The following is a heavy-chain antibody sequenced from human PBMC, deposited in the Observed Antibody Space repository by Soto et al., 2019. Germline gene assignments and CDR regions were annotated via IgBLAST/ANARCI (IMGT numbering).Heavy chain of an antibody. D-gene: IGHD3-10*01. CDR1: AFTLSGPS. J-gene: IGHJ6*04. CDR2: FVNAGTES. V-gene: IGHV3-74*01. CDR3: ARGWFGPDV. Sequence: EVQLVESGGGLVQPGGPLRLPCPALAFTLSGPSLPWVRQPPGKGLLWVSGFVNAGTESTSAASVKGRFTGSRDNAKNMLYLQMNSLRVEATAVYYCARGWFGPDVWGKGTTVTVSS.